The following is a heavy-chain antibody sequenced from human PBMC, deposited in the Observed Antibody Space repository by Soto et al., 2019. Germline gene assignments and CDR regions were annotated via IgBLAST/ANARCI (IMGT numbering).Heavy chain of an antibody. V-gene: IGHV4-30-4*02. D-gene: IGHD6-6*01. Sequence: PTDTSSLTCTVSGGSISSGDYYWSWIRQPPGKGLEWIGYIYYSGSTYYNPSLKSRVTISVDTSKNQFSLKLSSVTAADTAVYYYAGEAPYLWFVPWGQYTLFIVSA. CDR3: AGEAPYLWFVP. CDR2: IYYSGST. J-gene: IGHJ5*02. CDR1: GGSISSGDYY.